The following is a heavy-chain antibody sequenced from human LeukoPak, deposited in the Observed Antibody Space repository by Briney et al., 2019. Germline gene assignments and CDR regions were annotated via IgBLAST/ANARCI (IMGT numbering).Heavy chain of an antibody. V-gene: IGHV1-2*02. CDR1: GYTFTGYY. CDR2: INPNSGGT. J-gene: IGHJ3*02. D-gene: IGHD2-15*01. CDR3: ARGPRVGDRLCSGGSCYTGDAFDI. Sequence: GASVKVSCKASGYTFTGYYMHWVRQAPGQGLEWMGWINPNSGGTNYAQKFQGRVTMTRDTSISTAYMELSRLRSDDTAVYYCARGPRVGDRLCSGGSCYTGDAFDIWGQGTMVTVSS.